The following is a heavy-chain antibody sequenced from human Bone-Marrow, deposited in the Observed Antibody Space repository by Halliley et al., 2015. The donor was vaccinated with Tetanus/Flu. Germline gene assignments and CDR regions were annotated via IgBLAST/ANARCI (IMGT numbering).Heavy chain of an antibody. V-gene: IGHV3-23*01. CDR2: RGIGGFT. Sequence: RGIGGFTYYPDSVKGRFTISRDNSKNTLYLQMNSLRAEDTAVYYCAKESGIVAAGYDAFDIWGQGTMVSVSS. D-gene: IGHD6-13*01. J-gene: IGHJ3*02. CDR3: AKESGIVAAGYDAFDI.